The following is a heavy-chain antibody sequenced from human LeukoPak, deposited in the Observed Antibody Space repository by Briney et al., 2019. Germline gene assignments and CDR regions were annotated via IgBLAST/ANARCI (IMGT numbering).Heavy chain of an antibody. CDR3: ARRRYYYDSSGYYY. J-gene: IGHJ4*02. V-gene: IGHV4-39*01. CDR2: IYYSGST. D-gene: IGHD3-22*01. Sequence: PSETLSLTCTVSGGSISSSSCYWGWIRQPPGKGLEWIGSIYYSGSTYYNPSLKSRVTISVDTSKNQFSLKLSSVTAADTAVYYCARRRYYYDSSGYYYWGQGTLVTVSS. CDR1: GGSISSSSCY.